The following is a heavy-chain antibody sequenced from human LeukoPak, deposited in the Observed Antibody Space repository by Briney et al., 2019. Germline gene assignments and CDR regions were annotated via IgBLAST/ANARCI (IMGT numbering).Heavy chain of an antibody. CDR2: IIPIFGTA. CDR3: ARTGCSSTSCYTIYYMDV. J-gene: IGHJ6*03. D-gene: IGHD2-2*02. CDR1: GGTLSSYA. V-gene: IGHV1-69*05. Sequence: SVTVSCKASGGTLSSYAISWVRQAPGQGLEWMGGIIPIFGTANYAQKFQGRVTITTDESTSTAYMELSSLRSEDTAVYYCARTGCSSTSCYTIYYMDVWGKGTTVTVSS.